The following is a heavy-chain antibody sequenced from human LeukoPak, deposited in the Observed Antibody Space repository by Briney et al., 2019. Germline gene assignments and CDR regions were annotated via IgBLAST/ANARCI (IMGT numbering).Heavy chain of an antibody. D-gene: IGHD1-14*01. CDR2: ISSSGSTI. CDR1: GFTFSSYE. CDR3: ARDPLTGDWFDP. J-gene: IGHJ5*02. V-gene: IGHV3-48*03. Sequence: SGGSLRLSCAASGFTFSSYEMNWVRQAPGKGLEWVSYISSSGSTIYYADSVKGRFTISRDNAKNPLYLQMNSLRAEDTAVYYCARDPLTGDWFDPWGQGTLVTVSS.